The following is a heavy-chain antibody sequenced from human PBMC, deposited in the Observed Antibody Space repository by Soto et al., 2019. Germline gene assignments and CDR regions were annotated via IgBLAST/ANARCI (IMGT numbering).Heavy chain of an antibody. J-gene: IGHJ3*02. CDR3: ARPTSAFDI. CDR2: IKQDGSEK. V-gene: IGHV3-7*01. Sequence: GGSLRLSCAASGFTFSSHWMSWVRQAPGQGLEWVANIKQDGSEKYYVDSVKGRFTISRDNAKNSLYLQMNSLRAEDTAVYYCARPTSAFDIWGQGTMVTVSS. D-gene: IGHD4-17*01. CDR1: GFTFSSHW.